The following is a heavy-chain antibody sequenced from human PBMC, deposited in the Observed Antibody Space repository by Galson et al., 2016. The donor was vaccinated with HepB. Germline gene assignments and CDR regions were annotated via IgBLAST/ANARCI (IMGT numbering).Heavy chain of an antibody. CDR1: GFTFNTYG. J-gene: IGHJ4*02. D-gene: IGHD5-18*01. Sequence: SLRLSCAASGFTFNTYGMHWVRQAPGKGLEWVAFIWYDGSNKYYADSVKGRFTISRDNSENTLNLLMNSLRAEDTAVYYCARGGTAMLRGFDYWGQGTLVTVSS. V-gene: IGHV3-33*01. CDR3: ARGGTAMLRGFDY. CDR2: IWYDGSNK.